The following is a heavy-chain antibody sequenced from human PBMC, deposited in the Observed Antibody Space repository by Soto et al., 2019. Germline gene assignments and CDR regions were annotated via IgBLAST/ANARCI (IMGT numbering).Heavy chain of an antibody. Sequence: GGSLRLSCAASGFTFDDYAMHWVRQAPGKGLEWVSGISWNSGSIGYADSVKGRFTISRDNAKNSLYLQMNSLRAEDTALYYCAKDKTVTNYYYYGMDVWGQGTTVTVSS. D-gene: IGHD4-17*01. CDR2: ISWNSGSI. CDR3: AKDKTVTNYYYYGMDV. CDR1: GFTFDDYA. J-gene: IGHJ6*02. V-gene: IGHV3-9*01.